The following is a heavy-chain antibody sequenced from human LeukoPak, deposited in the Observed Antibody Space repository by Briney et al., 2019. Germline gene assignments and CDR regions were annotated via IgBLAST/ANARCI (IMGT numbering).Heavy chain of an antibody. CDR2: ITSSSITI. D-gene: IGHD3-3*01. CDR3: AREPPGDFWSGTYYMDV. Sequence: PGGSLRLSCAASGFTFSNYNMNWVRQAPGKGLEWVSYITSSSITISYADSVKGRFTISRDNAKNSLYVQMNSLRAEDTAVYYCAREPPGDFWSGTYYMDVWGKGTTVTVSS. CDR1: GFTFSNYN. J-gene: IGHJ6*03. V-gene: IGHV3-48*01.